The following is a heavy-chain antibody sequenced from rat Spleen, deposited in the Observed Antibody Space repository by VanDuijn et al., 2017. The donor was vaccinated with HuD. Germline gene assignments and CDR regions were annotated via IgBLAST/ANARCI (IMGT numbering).Heavy chain of an antibody. V-gene: IGHV3-1*01. Sequence: EVQLQESGPGLVKPSQSLSLTCSVTDYSITSNYWDWLRKFPGNKMEWIGHISYSGSTNYNPSLKSRISITRDASKNQFFLQLNSLTTEDTATYYCARRTGQVYNNYVDDCGQGVMVTVSS. CDR2: ISYSGST. CDR3: ARRTGQVYNNYVDD. CDR1: DYSITSNY. D-gene: IGHD1-10*01. J-gene: IGHJ2*01.